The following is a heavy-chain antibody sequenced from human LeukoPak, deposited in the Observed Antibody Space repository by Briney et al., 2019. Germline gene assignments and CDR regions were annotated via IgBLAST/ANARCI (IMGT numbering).Heavy chain of an antibody. D-gene: IGHD3-3*01. J-gene: IGHJ6*02. Sequence: PGGSLRLSCVAPGFTFRTYAMHWVRQAPGKGLEWIIVISSDGTNKYYADSVKGRFTISRDNAKNSLYLQMNSLRAEDTAVYYCARRPSLYDFWSGYPTLYYYYYGMDVWGQGTTVTVSS. V-gene: IGHV3-30-3*01. CDR3: ARRPSLYDFWSGYPTLYYYYYGMDV. CDR2: ISSDGTNK. CDR1: GFTFRTYA.